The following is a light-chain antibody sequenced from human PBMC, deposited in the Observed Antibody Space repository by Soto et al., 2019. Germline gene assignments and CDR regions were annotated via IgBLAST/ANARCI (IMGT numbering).Light chain of an antibody. CDR1: SSDIGGYNF. V-gene: IGLV2-14*01. CDR3: PSYTTSSTLV. J-gene: IGLJ6*01. Sequence: QSALTQPASVSGSPGQSITISCTGTSSDIGGYNFVSWYHQHPGKAPKLLIYAVTNRPSGIPDRFSGSKSGNTASLTISGLQAEDGADYYCPSYTTSSTLVFGGGTKVTVL. CDR2: AVT.